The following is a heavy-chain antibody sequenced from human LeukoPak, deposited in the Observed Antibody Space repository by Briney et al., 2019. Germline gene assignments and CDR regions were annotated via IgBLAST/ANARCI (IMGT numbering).Heavy chain of an antibody. CDR3: ARDIYGSFDY. CDR2: IYYSGST. V-gene: IGHV4-59*01. J-gene: IGHJ4*02. D-gene: IGHD2-15*01. CDR1: GSSISSYY. Sequence: SETLSLTCTVSGSSISSYYWSWIRQPPGEGLEWIGYIYYSGSTNYNPSLKSRVTISIDTSKNQFSLRLSSVTAADTAVYYCARDIYGSFDYWGQGTLVTVSS.